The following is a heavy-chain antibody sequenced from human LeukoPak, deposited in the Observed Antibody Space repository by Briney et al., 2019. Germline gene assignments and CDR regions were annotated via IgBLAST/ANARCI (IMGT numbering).Heavy chain of an antibody. D-gene: IGHD3-10*01. Sequence: GGSLRLSCAASGFTFSSYAMSWVRQAPGKGLEWVSAISGSGGSTYYADSVMGRFTISRDNSKNTLYLQMNSLRAEDTAVYYCAKDGSGRNYFDYWGQGTLVTVSS. CDR3: AKDGSGRNYFDY. CDR1: GFTFSSYA. J-gene: IGHJ4*02. V-gene: IGHV3-23*01. CDR2: ISGSGGST.